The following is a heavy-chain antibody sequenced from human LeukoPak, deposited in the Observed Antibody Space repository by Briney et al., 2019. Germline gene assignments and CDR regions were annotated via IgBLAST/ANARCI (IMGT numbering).Heavy chain of an antibody. V-gene: IGHV5-51*01. Sequence: GESLKISCKGSGYSFTSYWIGWVRQMPGKGLEWMGIIYPSNSDTRYNPSFQGQVTISADKSISTAYLQWSSLKASDTAMYYCARRPYCSSSSCSRTLDYWGQGTLVTVSS. J-gene: IGHJ4*02. D-gene: IGHD2-2*01. CDR3: ARRPYCSSSSCSRTLDY. CDR2: IYPSNSDT. CDR1: GYSFTSYW.